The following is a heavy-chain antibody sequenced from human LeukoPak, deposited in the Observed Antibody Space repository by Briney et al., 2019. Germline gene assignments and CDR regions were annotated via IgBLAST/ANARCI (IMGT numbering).Heavy chain of an antibody. CDR2: IKQGGSEK. Sequence: PGGSLRLSCAASGFTFSSYWMSWVRQAPGKGLEWVANIKQGGSEKYYVDSVKGRFTISRDNAKNSLYLQMNSLRAEDTAVYYCARGRGGDYGGNSGHFDYWGQGTLVTVSS. D-gene: IGHD4-23*01. J-gene: IGHJ4*02. V-gene: IGHV3-7*01. CDR3: ARGRGGDYGGNSGHFDY. CDR1: GFTFSSYW.